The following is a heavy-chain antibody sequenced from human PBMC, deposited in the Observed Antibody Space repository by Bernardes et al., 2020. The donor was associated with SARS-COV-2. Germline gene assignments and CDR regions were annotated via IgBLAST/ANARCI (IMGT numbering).Heavy chain of an antibody. CDR3: ARLAAVAGRDDY. V-gene: IGHV4-39*01. CDR1: DGSISSSNDY. Sequence: SETLSLTCTVSDGSISSSNDYWVWIRQPPGKGLEWIGSIYYSGSTYYNPSLKSRVTISVDTSKNQFSLKLTSVTAADTAVYYCARLAAVAGRDDYWGQGTLVIGSS. J-gene: IGHJ4*02. D-gene: IGHD6-19*01. CDR2: IYYSGST.